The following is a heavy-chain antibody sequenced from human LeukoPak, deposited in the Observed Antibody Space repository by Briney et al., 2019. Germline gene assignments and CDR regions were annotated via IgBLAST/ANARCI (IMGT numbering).Heavy chain of an antibody. CDR2: ISGSGGST. Sequence: GGSLRLSCAASGFTFSSYAMSWVRQASGKGLEWVSAISGSGGSTYYADSVKGRFTISRGNSKNTLYLQMNSLRAEDTAVYYCAKDTYSGSYYYGMDVWGQGTTVTVSS. D-gene: IGHD1-26*01. CDR1: GFTFSSYA. CDR3: AKDTYSGSYYYGMDV. V-gene: IGHV3-23*01. J-gene: IGHJ6*02.